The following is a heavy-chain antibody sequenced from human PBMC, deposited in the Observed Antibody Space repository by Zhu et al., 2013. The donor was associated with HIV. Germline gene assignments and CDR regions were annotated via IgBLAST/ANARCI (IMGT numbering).Heavy chain of an antibody. CDR3: ARDWSKEYCSGGSCYYNWFDP. Sequence: QVQLVQSGAEVKKPGSSVKVSCKASGGTFSSYAISWVRQAPGQGLEWMGGIIPIFGTANYAQKFQGRVTITADESTSTAYMELSSLRSEDTAVYYCARDWSKEYCSGGSCYYNWFDPWGRGNPGHRLL. J-gene: IGHJ5*02. CDR1: GGTFSSYA. D-gene: IGHD2-15*01. CDR2: IIPIFGTA. V-gene: IGHV1-69*01.